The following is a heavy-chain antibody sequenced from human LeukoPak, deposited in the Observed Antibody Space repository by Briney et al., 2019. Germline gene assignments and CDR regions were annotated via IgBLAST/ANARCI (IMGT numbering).Heavy chain of an antibody. CDR1: GLSLSTSGGV. J-gene: IGHJ5*02. Sequence: SGPTLVKPTQTLTLTCTFSGLSLSTSGGVVCWIRQPPGKALEWFALIYWDDDKRYSPYLKSKLTIAKDTSKDQVVLTMTKMDPVDTATYCCAHRWAKVTRWWFDPWGQGNLVTVSS. D-gene: IGHD4-17*01. CDR3: AHRWAKVTRWWFDP. V-gene: IGHV2-5*02. CDR2: IYWDDDK.